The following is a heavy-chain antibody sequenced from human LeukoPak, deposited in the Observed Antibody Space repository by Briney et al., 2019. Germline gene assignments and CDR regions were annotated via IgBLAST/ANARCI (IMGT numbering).Heavy chain of an antibody. D-gene: IGHD3-22*01. CDR3: ARERTSGYSYYFDY. CDR2: ISYSGST. J-gene: IGHJ4*02. V-gene: IGHV4-59*01. CDR1: GGSISSYY. Sequence: PSETLSLTCTVAGGSISSYYWSWIRQPPGKGPEWIGYISYSGSTNYDPSLKSRVTISVDTSKNQFSLKLSSVTAADTAVYYCARERTSGYSYYFDYWGQGTLVTVSS.